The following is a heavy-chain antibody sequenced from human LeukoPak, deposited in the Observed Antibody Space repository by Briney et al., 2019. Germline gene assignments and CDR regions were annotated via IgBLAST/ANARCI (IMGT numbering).Heavy chain of an antibody. V-gene: IGHV3-74*01. CDR3: ARGRYDYGIPVDP. Sequence: GESLRLSCAASGLKFSDYWMHWVRQTPDKGLLWVSHIKNDGSRTDYADSVKGRFTISRDNAKNTVYLQMNNLREEDTGLYYCARGRYDYGIPVDPWGQGTLVTVSS. CDR2: IKNDGSRT. D-gene: IGHD4-17*01. J-gene: IGHJ5*02. CDR1: GLKFSDYW.